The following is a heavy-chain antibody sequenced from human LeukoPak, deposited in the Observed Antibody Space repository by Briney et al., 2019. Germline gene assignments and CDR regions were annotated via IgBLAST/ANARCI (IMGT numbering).Heavy chain of an antibody. J-gene: IGHJ4*02. Sequence: GGSLRLSCAASGFTFSSYAMSWVRQAPGKGLEWVSAIRGSGGSTYYADSVKGRFTISRDNSKNTLYLQMNSLGAEDTAVYYCAKHQRHSYGYWPKYYFDYWGQGTLVTVSS. V-gene: IGHV3-23*01. CDR1: GFTFSSYA. CDR3: AKHQRHSYGYWPKYYFDY. CDR2: IRGSGGST. D-gene: IGHD5-18*01.